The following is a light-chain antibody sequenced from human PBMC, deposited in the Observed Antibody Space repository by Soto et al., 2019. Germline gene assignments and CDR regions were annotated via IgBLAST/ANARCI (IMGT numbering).Light chain of an antibody. J-gene: IGKJ4*01. CDR3: HQYGSSPLT. CDR2: GGS. CDR1: QSIRSSS. V-gene: IGKV3-20*01. Sequence: EIVLTQSPGTLSLSPGERATLSCRASQSIRSSSLAWYQQKPGQAPRLLIYGGSSRATGIPDRFSGGGSGTDFSLTISRLETQDFSVYYCHQYGSSPLTFGGGTKVDIX.